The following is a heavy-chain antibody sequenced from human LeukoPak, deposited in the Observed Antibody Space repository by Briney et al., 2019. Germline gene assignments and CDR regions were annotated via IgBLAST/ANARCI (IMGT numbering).Heavy chain of an antibody. CDR2: MNGDGTSM. CDR1: GFTFRSFW. CDR3: ARSATDAFDI. V-gene: IGHV3-74*01. J-gene: IGHJ3*02. D-gene: IGHD3-3*01. Sequence: GGSLTLSCAASGFTFRSFWMHWVRQDPGKGLVWVSHMNGDGTSMSYADSVKGRFTISRDNAKNTLYLQMNRLKAEDTAVYYCARSATDAFDIWGQGTMVTVSS.